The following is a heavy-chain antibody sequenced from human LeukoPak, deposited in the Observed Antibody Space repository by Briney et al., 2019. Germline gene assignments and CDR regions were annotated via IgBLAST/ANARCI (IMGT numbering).Heavy chain of an antibody. CDR1: AGSITSYY. CDR2: IHYSGST. CDR3: ARAMYSGGWYFDY. Sequence: SETLSLTRTVSAGSITSYYWNWIRQPPGKGLEWIGYIHYSGSTNYNPSLKSRVTISVDTSKNQFSLKLTSVTAADTAVYYCARAMYSGGWYFDYWGQGTLVTVSS. D-gene: IGHD6-19*01. V-gene: IGHV4-59*01. J-gene: IGHJ4*02.